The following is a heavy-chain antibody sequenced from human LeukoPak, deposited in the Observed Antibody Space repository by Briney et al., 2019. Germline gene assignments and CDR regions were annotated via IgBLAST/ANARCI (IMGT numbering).Heavy chain of an antibody. CDR1: GGSISSYY. V-gene: IGHV4-34*01. J-gene: IGHJ4*02. Sequence: SETLSLTCTVSGGSISSYYWSWIRQPPGKGLEWIGEINHSGSTNYNPSLKSRVTISVDTSKNQFSLKLSSVTAADTAVYYCARSGWDYWGQGTLVTVSS. CDR2: INHSGST. CDR3: ARSGWDY.